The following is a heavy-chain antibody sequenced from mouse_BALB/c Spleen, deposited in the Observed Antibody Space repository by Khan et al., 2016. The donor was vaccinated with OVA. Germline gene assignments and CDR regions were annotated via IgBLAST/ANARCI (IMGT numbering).Heavy chain of an antibody. CDR1: GFTFSSYT. CDR2: ISSGGSYT. CDR3: TRDLYGNPYYYAMDY. D-gene: IGHD2-10*02. J-gene: IGHJ4*01. V-gene: IGHV5-6-4*01. Sequence: EVKLMESGGGLVKPGGSLKLSCAASGFTFSSYTMSWVRQTPEKRLEWVATISSGGSYTYYPDSVKGRFTISRDNAKNTLYLQMSSLKSEDTAMYYCTRDLYGNPYYYAMDYWGQGTSVTVSS.